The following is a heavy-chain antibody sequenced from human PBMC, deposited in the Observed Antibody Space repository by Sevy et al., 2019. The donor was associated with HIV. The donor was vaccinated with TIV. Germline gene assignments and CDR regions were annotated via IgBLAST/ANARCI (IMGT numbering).Heavy chain of an antibody. CDR3: AKGGSGGIDHYGMDV. J-gene: IGHJ6*02. Sequence: GGSLRLSCAASGFTFSSYAMSWVRQAPGKGLEWVSSISGNVDNTYYADSVKGRFIISRDNSKDTLYLEMKSLRLEDTAIYYCAKGGSGGIDHYGMDVWGQGTTVTVSS. CDR1: GFTFSSYA. D-gene: IGHD6-25*01. CDR2: ISGNVDNT. V-gene: IGHV3-23*01.